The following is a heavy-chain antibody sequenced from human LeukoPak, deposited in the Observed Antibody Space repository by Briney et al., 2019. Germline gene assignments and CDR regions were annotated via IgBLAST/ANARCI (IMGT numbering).Heavy chain of an antibody. Sequence: ASVKVSCKASGYTFTDYSMHWVRQAPGQGLEWMGWINPNSGGRKYAQKFQGRVTMTRDTSISTAYMELSGLGFDDTAVYYCAREPVEMATITYDYWGQGTLVTVSS. CDR2: INPNSGGR. D-gene: IGHD5-24*01. CDR3: AREPVEMATITYDY. CDR1: GYTFTDYS. J-gene: IGHJ4*02. V-gene: IGHV1-2*02.